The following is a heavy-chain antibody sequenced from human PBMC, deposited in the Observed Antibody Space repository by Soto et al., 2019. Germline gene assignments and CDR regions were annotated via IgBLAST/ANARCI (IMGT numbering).Heavy chain of an antibody. J-gene: IGHJ4*01. CDR1: GGSISSSSYY. Sequence: PSENLSLTCTVSGGSISSSSYYWGWIRQPPGKGLEWIGSIYYSGNTYYNPSLKSRVTISADTAKNQFSLKLSSVTAADTAVYYCAWQYYFCSGSYYNRPVDFWGHGTMVTSSS. CDR3: AWQYYFCSGSYYNRPVDF. CDR2: IYYSGNT. D-gene: IGHD3-10*01. V-gene: IGHV4-39*01.